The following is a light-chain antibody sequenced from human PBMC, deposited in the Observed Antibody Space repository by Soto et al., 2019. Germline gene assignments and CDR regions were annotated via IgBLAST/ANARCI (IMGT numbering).Light chain of an antibody. CDR3: AAWDDSLNGHYV. V-gene: IGLV1-44*01. Sequence: QSVLTQSPSASGTPGQRVTISCSGSSSNIGSNTVDWYQQLPGTAPKLLIYTNTQRPSGVPDRFSGSKSGTSASLAISGLQSEDEADYYCAAWDDSLNGHYVFGTGTQLTVL. CDR2: TNT. J-gene: IGLJ1*01. CDR1: SSNIGSNT.